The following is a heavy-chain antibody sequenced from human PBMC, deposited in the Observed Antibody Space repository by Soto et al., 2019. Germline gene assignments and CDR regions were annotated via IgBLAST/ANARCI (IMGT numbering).Heavy chain of an antibody. V-gene: IGHV3-33*01. J-gene: IGHJ5*02. CDR1: GFTFSDFS. CDR3: ARDRLITYGAKIAPDH. CDR2: IWYDGSYQ. Sequence: QVQLVESGGGVIQPGRSLRLSCKASGFTFSDFSMHWVRQAPGKGLEWVSAIWYDGSYQYYADPVRGRFTTSRDNSNNTLFLQMNSLRVEDTAVYYCARDRLITYGAKIAPDHWGQGALVIVSS. D-gene: IGHD1-20*01.